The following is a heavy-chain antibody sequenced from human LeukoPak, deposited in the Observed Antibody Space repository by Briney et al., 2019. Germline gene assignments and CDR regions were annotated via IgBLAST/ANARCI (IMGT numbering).Heavy chain of an antibody. Sequence: KPSGTLSLTCAVSGGSVSSSNWWSWVRQPPGKELEWIGEIYHSGSTNYNPSLQSRVTISVDKSKNQFSLKLSSVTAADTAVYYCASPRAERSTWYAVDYWGQGTLVTVSA. CDR3: ASPRAERSTWYAVDY. D-gene: IGHD6-13*01. CDR2: IYHSGST. V-gene: IGHV4-4*02. CDR1: GGSVSSSNW. J-gene: IGHJ4*02.